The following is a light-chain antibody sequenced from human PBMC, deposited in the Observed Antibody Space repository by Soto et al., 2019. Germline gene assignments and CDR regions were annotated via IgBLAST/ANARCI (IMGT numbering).Light chain of an antibody. Sequence: EVVLTQSPDTVSLSPGEIAALSCSASQNFGSSYLAWYQQKRGQAPRFLIYGASSRATGIPDRFSGSGSGTDFTLTISRLEPEDSAVYHCQQYGSSPTTFGQGTKVDIK. CDR2: GAS. CDR3: QQYGSSPTT. CDR1: QNFGSSY. V-gene: IGKV3-20*01. J-gene: IGKJ1*01.